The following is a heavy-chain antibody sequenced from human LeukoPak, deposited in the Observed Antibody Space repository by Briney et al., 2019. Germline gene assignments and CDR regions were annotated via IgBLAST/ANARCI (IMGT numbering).Heavy chain of an antibody. Sequence: GGSLRLSCAASGFTVSSNYMSWVRQAPGKGLEWVSVISSGGSTYYADSVKGRFTISRDNSKNTLYLQMNSLRAEDTAVYYCAKRSDSSGYYYDYWGQGTLVTVSS. J-gene: IGHJ4*02. D-gene: IGHD3-22*01. CDR1: GFTVSSNY. CDR2: ISSGGST. V-gene: IGHV3-66*01. CDR3: AKRSDSSGYYYDY.